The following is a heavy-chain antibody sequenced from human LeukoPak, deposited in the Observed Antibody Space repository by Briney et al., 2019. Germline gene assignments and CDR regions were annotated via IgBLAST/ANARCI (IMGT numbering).Heavy chain of an antibody. J-gene: IGHJ4*02. CDR3: Y. V-gene: IGHV4-61*01. CDR1: GGSVSSCTHY. Sequence: TSETLSLTCTVSGGSVSSCTHYWSWIRQPPGKGLEWIGYIYYTGSTNYNPSLESRVSMSIDTSKNQFSLKLTSVTAADTAVYYDYWGQGTLVTVSS. CDR2: IYYTGST.